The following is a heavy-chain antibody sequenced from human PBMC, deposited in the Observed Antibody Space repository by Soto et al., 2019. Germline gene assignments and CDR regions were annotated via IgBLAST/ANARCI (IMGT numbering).Heavy chain of an antibody. CDR2: INHSGST. Sequence: SETLSLTCAVYGGSFSGYYWGWIRHPPGKGLGWIGEINHSGSTNYNPSLKSRVTISVDTSKNQLSLKLSSVTAADTAVYYCARGRIAAAGKYYYYYYGMDVWGQGTTVTVSS. V-gene: IGHV4-34*01. D-gene: IGHD6-13*01. CDR1: GGSFSGYY. J-gene: IGHJ6*02. CDR3: ARGRIAAAGKYYYYYYGMDV.